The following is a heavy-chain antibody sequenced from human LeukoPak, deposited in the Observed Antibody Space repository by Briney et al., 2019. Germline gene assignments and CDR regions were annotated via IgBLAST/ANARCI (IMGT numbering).Heavy chain of an antibody. Sequence: SETLSLTCAVYGGSFNSYFWSWIRQPPGKGLEWIGEIYHSGSTNYNPSLKSRVTISVDTSKNQFSLKLSSVTAADTAVYYCARHTPDFWSGYDDYWGQGTLVTVSS. V-gene: IGHV4-34*01. CDR2: IYHSGST. D-gene: IGHD3-3*01. J-gene: IGHJ4*02. CDR1: GGSFNSYF. CDR3: ARHTPDFWSGYDDY.